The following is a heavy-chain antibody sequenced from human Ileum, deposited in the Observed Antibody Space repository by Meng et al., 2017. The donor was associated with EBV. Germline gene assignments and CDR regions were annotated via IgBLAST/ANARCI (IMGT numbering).Heavy chain of an antibody. V-gene: IGHV1-69*01. Sequence: QVQLVQSGAEVKKPGSSVKVSCKASGGTFSRLALSWVRQAPGQGLEWMGGIIPFFGTGNYAQRFQGRVTISVDEPTSTAYMELSSLRSEDTAVYYCASMPRGSSGIPDWGQGTLVTVSS. CDR2: IIPFFGTG. D-gene: IGHD3-16*01. CDR3: ASMPRGSSGIPD. CDR1: GGTFSRLA. J-gene: IGHJ4*02.